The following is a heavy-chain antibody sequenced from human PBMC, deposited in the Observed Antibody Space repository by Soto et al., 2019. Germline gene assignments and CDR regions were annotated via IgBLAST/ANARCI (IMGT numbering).Heavy chain of an antibody. CDR1: GFTFSNYG. CDR3: ARELGYCSGGSCYMDGAFDF. V-gene: IGHV3-23*01. J-gene: IGHJ3*01. D-gene: IGHD2-15*01. Sequence: GGSLRLSCAASGFTFSNYGMHWVRQAPGKGLEWVSVISGSGDSTYYADSVKGRFTISRDNSKNTLYVQMNSLRAEDTAVYYCARELGYCSGGSCYMDGAFDFWGQGTMVTVSS. CDR2: ISGSGDST.